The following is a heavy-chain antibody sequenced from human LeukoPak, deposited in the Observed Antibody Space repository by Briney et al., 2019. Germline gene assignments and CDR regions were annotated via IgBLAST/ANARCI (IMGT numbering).Heavy chain of an antibody. V-gene: IGHV3-9*01. CDR1: GFTFSSYW. Sequence: GGSLRLSCAASGFTFSSYWMSWVRQAPGKGLEWVSGISWNSGSIGYADSVKGRFTISRDNAKNSLYLQMNSLRAEDTAVYYCAKPSVSGTGRSWFDAWGQGTLVTVSS. CDR3: AKPSVSGTGRSWFDA. CDR2: ISWNSGSI. J-gene: IGHJ5*02. D-gene: IGHD6-19*01.